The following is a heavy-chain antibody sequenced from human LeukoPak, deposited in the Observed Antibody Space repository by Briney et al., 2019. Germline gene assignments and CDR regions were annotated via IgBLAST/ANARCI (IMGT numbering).Heavy chain of an antibody. D-gene: IGHD5-12*01. Sequence: PSETLSLTCAVYGGSFSGYYWSWIRQPPGKGLEWIGEINHSGSTNYNPSLKSRVTISVDTSKNQFSLKLCSVTAADTAVYYCARGGGYASPIGYWGQGALVTVSS. CDR1: GGSFSGYY. CDR2: INHSGST. CDR3: ARGGGYASPIGY. V-gene: IGHV4-34*01. J-gene: IGHJ4*02.